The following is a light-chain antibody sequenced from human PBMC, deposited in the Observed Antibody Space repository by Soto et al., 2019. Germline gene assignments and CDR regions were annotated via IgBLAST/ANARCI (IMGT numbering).Light chain of an antibody. CDR2: EVS. Sequence: QSALTQPASVSGSPGQSITISCTGTSSDVGDYKYVSWYQKHPGKAPKALIYEVSNRPSGVSNRFSGSKSGNTASLTISGLQAADEADYYCPSYTTSHTLVFGPGTKLTVL. CDR1: SSDVGDYKY. J-gene: IGLJ1*01. V-gene: IGLV2-14*01. CDR3: PSYTTSHTLV.